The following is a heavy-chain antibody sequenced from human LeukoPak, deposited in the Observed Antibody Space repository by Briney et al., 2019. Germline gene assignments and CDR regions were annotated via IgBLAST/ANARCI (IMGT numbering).Heavy chain of an antibody. D-gene: IGHD1-1*01. CDR1: GGTFSSYA. CDR2: IIPIFGIA. CDR3: ARAPVQLERGAWFDP. V-gene: IGHV1-69*04. J-gene: IGHJ5*02. Sequence: GSSVKVSCKASGGTFSSYAISWVRRAPGQGLEWMGRIIPIFGIANYAQKFQGRVTITADKSTSTAYMELSSLRSEDTAVYYCARAPVQLERGAWFDPWGQGTLVTVSS.